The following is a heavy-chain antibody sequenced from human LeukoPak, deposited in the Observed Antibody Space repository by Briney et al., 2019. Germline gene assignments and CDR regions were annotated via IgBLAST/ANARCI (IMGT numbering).Heavy chain of an antibody. CDR3: AREIDGEHYFDY. CDR1: GGTFISHA. V-gene: IGHV1-69*13. Sequence: SVKVSCKASGGTFISHAISWVRQAPGQGLEWMGGIIPIFGTANYAQKFQGRVTITADESTSTAYMELSSLRSEDTAVYYCAREIDGEHYFDYWGQGTLVTVSS. D-gene: IGHD4-17*01. CDR2: IIPIFGTA. J-gene: IGHJ4*02.